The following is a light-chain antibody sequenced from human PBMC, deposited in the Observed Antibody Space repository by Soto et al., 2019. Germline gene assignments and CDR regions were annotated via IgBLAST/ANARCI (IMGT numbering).Light chain of an antibody. CDR3: GSFTTSRIWV. V-gene: IGLV2-14*01. Sequence: QSVLTQPASVSGSPGQSITMSCTGSSSDFNNDKYVSWYQQQPGKGPNLLLYGVTNRPSGVSNRFSGSKSGNTASLTISGLQVEDEADYFCGSFTTSRIWVFGGGTKLTVL. J-gene: IGLJ3*02. CDR1: SSDFNNDKY. CDR2: GVT.